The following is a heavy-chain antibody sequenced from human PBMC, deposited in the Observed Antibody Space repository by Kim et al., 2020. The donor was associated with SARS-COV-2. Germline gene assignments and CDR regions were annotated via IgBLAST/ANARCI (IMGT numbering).Heavy chain of an antibody. V-gene: IGHV3-48*03. J-gene: IGHJ6*02. D-gene: IGHD2-15*01. CDR2: ISSSGSTI. CDR3: ARYRAAYHYYYGMDV. CDR1: GFTFSSYE. Sequence: GGSLRLSCAASGFTFSSYEMNWVRQAPGKGLEWVSYISSSGSTIYYADSVKGRFTISRDNAKNSLYLQMNSLRAEDTAVYYCARYRAAYHYYYGMDVWGQGTTVTVSS.